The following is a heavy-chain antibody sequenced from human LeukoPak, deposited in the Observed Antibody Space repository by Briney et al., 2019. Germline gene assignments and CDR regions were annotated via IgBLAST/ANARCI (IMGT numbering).Heavy chain of an antibody. Sequence: GASVKVSCKASGYTFTRYAMHWVRQAPGQRLEWRGWINVGNGNTKYSQKFQGRVTITRDTSASTAYMELSSLRSEDTAVYYCARADSGSYGGLDYWGQGTLVTVSS. D-gene: IGHD1-26*01. J-gene: IGHJ4*02. V-gene: IGHV1-3*01. CDR2: INVGNGNT. CDR1: GYTFTRYA. CDR3: ARADSGSYGGLDY.